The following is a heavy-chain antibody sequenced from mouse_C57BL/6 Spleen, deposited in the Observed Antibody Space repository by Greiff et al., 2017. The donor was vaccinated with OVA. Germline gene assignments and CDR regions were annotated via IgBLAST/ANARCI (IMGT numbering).Heavy chain of an antibody. J-gene: IGHJ1*03. CDR1: GFNIKDYY. CDR3: ARYYGSSYEGYFDV. Sequence: VQLKESGAELVKPGASVKLSCTASGFNIKDYYMHWVKQRTEQGLEWIGRIDPEDGETKYAPKFQGKATITADTSSNTANLQLSSLTSEDTAVYYDARYYGSSYEGYFDVWGTGTTVTVSS. CDR2: IDPEDGET. V-gene: IGHV14-2*01. D-gene: IGHD1-1*01.